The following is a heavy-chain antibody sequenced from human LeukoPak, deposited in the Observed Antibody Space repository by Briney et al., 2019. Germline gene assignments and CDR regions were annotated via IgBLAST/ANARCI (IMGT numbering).Heavy chain of an antibody. D-gene: IGHD2-21*02. V-gene: IGHV5-51*01. J-gene: IGHJ5*02. CDR2: IYPGDSAT. Sequence: GESLKISCKGSGYSFTNYWIGWVRQMPGKGLELMGVIYPGDSATRYSPYFQGQVAISVDKSIRTAYLQWSSLKASDIAMYYCARLPYCGGDCYPNWFDTWGQGTLVTVSS. CDR3: ARLPYCGGDCYPNWFDT. CDR1: GYSFTNYW.